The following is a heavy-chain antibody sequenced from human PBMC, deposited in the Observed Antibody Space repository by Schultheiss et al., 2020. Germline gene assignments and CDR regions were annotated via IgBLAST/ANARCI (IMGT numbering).Heavy chain of an antibody. CDR2: IWYDGSNK. CDR3: AREATYSSSWYAMGPNYFDY. Sequence: GGSLRLSCAASGFTFSSYGMHWVRQAPGKGLEWVAVIWYDGSNKYYADSVKGRFTISRDNSKNTLYLQMNSLRAEDTAVYYCAREATYSSSWYAMGPNYFDYWGQGTLGTVS. CDR1: GFTFSSYG. D-gene: IGHD6-13*01. J-gene: IGHJ4*02. V-gene: IGHV3-33*01.